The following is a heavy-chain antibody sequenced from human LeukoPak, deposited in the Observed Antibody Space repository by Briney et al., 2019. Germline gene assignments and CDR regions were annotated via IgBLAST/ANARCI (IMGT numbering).Heavy chain of an antibody. V-gene: IGHV1-69*01. CDR1: GGTFSSYA. Sequence: SVKVSCKASGGTFSSYAISWVRQAPGQGLEWMGGIIPIFGTANYAQKFQGRVTITADESTSTAYVELSSLRSEDTAVYYCARVGGWLYYYGMDVWGQGTTVTVSS. CDR2: IIPIFGTA. CDR3: ARVGGWLYYYGMDV. D-gene: IGHD6-19*01. J-gene: IGHJ6*02.